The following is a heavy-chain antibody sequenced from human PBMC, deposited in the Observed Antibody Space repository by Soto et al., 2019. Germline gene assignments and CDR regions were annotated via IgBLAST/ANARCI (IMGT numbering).Heavy chain of an antibody. V-gene: IGHV4-4*07. Sequence: PSETLSLTCTVSGGAINSYYWTWIRQPAGKGLEWIGRIYSSGSTKYNPSLQSRVTMPLDTSKNQFSLKTEDTAVYYCITVKVTMIVEVPHYWGQGTLVTVSS. D-gene: IGHD3-22*01. J-gene: IGHJ4*02. CDR3: ITVKVTMIVEVPHY. CDR1: GGAINSYY. CDR2: IYSSGST.